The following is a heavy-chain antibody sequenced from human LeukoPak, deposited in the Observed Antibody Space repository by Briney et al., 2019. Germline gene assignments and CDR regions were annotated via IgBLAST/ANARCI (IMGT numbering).Heavy chain of an antibody. J-gene: IGHJ4*02. Sequence: PSETLSLTCAVYGGSFSGYYWSWIRQPPGKGLELIGEINHSGSTNYNPSLKSRVTISVDTSKNQFSLKLSSVTAADTAVYYCARDTIGIGLRLGEYTDYWGQGTLVTVSS. CDR1: GGSFSGYY. CDR3: ARDTIGIGLRLGEYTDY. D-gene: IGHD3-16*01. CDR2: INHSGST. V-gene: IGHV4-34*01.